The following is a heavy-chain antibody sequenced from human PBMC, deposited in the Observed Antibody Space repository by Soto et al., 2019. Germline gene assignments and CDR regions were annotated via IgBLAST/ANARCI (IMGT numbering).Heavy chain of an antibody. CDR1: GGSISSGDYY. CDR3: ARHSLALRKNNWFDP. CDR2: IFYLGSS. J-gene: IGHJ5*02. V-gene: IGHV4-39*01. D-gene: IGHD3-3*02. Sequence: PSETLSLTCTVSGGSISSGDYYWGWVRQPPGKGLEWIGSIFYLGSSYYNPSLKSRVTMSVDTSKNQFSLRLRSVTAADTALYFCARHSLALRKNNWFDPWGQGIMVTVSS.